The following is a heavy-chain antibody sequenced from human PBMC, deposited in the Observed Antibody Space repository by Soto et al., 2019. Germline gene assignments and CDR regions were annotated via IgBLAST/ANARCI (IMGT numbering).Heavy chain of an antibody. CDR1: GFTFDDYA. D-gene: IGHD3-10*01. CDR2: ISWNSVMI. Sequence: DVQLVESGGGLVQPGRSLRLSCAASGFTFDDYAMHWVRQAPGKGLEWVSGISWNSVMIDYADSVKGRFTISRDNAKNSLYLQMNSLRAEDTALYYCAKEKVRGLIRYFDSWGQGTLVIVSS. J-gene: IGHJ4*02. CDR3: AKEKVRGLIRYFDS. V-gene: IGHV3-9*01.